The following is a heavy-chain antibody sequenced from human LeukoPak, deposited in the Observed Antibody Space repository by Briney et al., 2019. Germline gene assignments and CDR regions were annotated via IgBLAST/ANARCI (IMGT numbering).Heavy chain of an antibody. Sequence: PSETLSLTCTVSGCSISSYYWSWIRQPAGKGLEWVGRIYTSGNTKYNPSLKNRVTISVDTTKNHFPLKMTSGTAADQAVDYCGRIDDNSGFQLDWHFDLWGRGTLVTVSS. CDR3: GRIDDNSGFQLDWHFDL. D-gene: IGHD3-22*01. CDR1: GCSISSYY. CDR2: IYTSGNT. J-gene: IGHJ2*01. V-gene: IGHV4-4*07.